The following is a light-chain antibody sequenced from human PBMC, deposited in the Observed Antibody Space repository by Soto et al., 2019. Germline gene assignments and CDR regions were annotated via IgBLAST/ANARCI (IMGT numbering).Light chain of an antibody. Sequence: DIQMTQSPSSLSAFVGDRVTITCRASQSISSYLNWYEQKPGKAPKLLIYAASSLQSGVPSRFSGSGSGTDFTLPISSLQPEEFAAYYGQHSYSVGQGTKVEIK. V-gene: IGKV1-39*01. CDR1: QSISSY. J-gene: IGKJ1*01. CDR3: QHSYS. CDR2: AAS.